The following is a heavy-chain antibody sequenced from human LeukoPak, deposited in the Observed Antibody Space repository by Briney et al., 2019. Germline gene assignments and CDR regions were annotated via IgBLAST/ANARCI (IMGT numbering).Heavy chain of an antibody. D-gene: IGHD4-11*01. CDR1: GGSISSGDYY. V-gene: IGHV4-30-4*08. CDR3: ARAHPVDDYSNYFDY. Sequence: SETLSLTCTVSGGSISSGDYYWSWIRQPPGKGLEWIGYIYYSGSTYYNPSLKSRVTISVDTSKNQFSLKLSSVTAADTAVYYCARAHPVDDYSNYFDYWGQGTLVTVSS. CDR2: IYYSGST. J-gene: IGHJ4*02.